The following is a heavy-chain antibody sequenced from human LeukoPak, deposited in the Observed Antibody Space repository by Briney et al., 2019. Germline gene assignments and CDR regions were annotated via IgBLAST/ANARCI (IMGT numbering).Heavy chain of an antibody. CDR1: GFTFSSYG. J-gene: IGHJ4*02. V-gene: IGHV3-30*02. D-gene: IGHD6-6*01. Sequence: GGSLRLSCAASGFTFSSYGMHLVRQAPGKGLEWVAFIRYDGSNKYYADSVKGRFTISRDNSKNTLYLQMNSLRAEDTAVYYCARDYSSSYFFDYWGQGTLVTVSS. CDR2: IRYDGSNK. CDR3: ARDYSSSYFFDY.